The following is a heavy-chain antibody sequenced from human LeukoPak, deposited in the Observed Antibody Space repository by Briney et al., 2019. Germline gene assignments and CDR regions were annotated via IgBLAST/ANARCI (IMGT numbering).Heavy chain of an antibody. Sequence: PGGSLRLSCVASTFTFSSYGMHWVRQAPGKGLEWVAFIQYDGSKRYYSDSVKDRFTISRDNSKNTLYPQMNNLRPDDTALYFCANTMYSSAWSPFDYWGRGTLVTVSS. J-gene: IGHJ4*02. CDR2: IQYDGSKR. D-gene: IGHD6-19*01. CDR3: ANTMYSSAWSPFDY. CDR1: TFTFSSYG. V-gene: IGHV3-30*02.